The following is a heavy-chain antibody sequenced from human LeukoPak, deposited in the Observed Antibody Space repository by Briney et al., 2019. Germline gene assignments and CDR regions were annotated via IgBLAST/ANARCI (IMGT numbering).Heavy chain of an antibody. CDR1: GYTFTCYY. J-gene: IGHJ5*02. D-gene: IGHD2-2*02. CDR3: ARGYCSSTICYIEFWFDP. V-gene: IGHV1-2*02. Sequence: ASVTVSCKASGYTFTCYYMHWVRQAPGQGLEWMGWINPNSGGTNYAQKFQGRGTMTRDTSISTAYMELSRLRSDDTAVYYCARGYCSSTICYIEFWFDPWGQGTLVTVSS. CDR2: INPNSGGT.